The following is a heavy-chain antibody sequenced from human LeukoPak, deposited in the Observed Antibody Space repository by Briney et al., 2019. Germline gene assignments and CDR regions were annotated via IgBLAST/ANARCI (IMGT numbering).Heavy chain of an antibody. J-gene: IGHJ3*01. CDR2: TYYTSKSYT. D-gene: IGHD2-15*01. CDR1: GDSVSSNSAA. V-gene: IGHV6-1*01. Sequence: SQTLSLTCAISGDSVSSNSAAWNWIRQSPSRGLEWLGRTYYTSKSYTDYALSVKSRMTINPDTSKNQFSLHLNSVTPEDTAVYYCARDTPLAYCSGGNCYYGAFDFWGQGTMVTVSS. CDR3: ARDTPLAYCSGGNCYYGAFDF.